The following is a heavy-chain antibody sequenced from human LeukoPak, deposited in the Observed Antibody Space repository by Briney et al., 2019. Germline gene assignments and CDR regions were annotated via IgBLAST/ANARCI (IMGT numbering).Heavy chain of an antibody. CDR2: ITGSNSYI. V-gene: IGHV3-21*01. CDR3: ARDSGGNSGYFDY. D-gene: IGHD4-23*01. Sequence: GGSLRLSCAASGFTFSTYSMNWVRQAPGKGLEWVSSITGSNSYIYYADSVKGRFTISRDNAKNSLYLQMNSLRAEDTAVYYCARDSGGNSGYFDYWGQGTLVTVSP. J-gene: IGHJ4*02. CDR1: GFTFSTYS.